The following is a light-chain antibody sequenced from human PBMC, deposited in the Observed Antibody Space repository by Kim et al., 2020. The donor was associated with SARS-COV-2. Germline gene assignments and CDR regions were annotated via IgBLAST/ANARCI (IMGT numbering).Light chain of an antibody. Sequence: QPVLTQPSSLSASPGASASLTCTLHRDINVDTYRIYWYQQKPGSPPQYLLRYKSDLDKHQGSGVPSRFSGSKDASANAGILLISGLQSEDESDYYCSIWHSRTWAFGGGTQLTVL. J-gene: IGLJ3*02. CDR1: RDINVDTYR. CDR3: SIWHSRTWA. CDR2: YKSDLDK. V-gene: IGLV5-45*02.